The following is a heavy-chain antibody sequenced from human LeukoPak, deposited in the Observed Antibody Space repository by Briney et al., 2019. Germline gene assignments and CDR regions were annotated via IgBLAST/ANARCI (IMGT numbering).Heavy chain of an antibody. CDR1: GFTFTNAW. J-gene: IGHJ4*02. CDR3: ARSLRPSASSPLDY. V-gene: IGHV3-15*01. Sequence: GGSLRLSCVASGFTFTNAWMSWVRQAPGKGLEWVGRIKSNTDGGTAEYAAPVKGRFTISRDDSKNTLYLQMNSLRDEDTAVYYCARSLRPSASSPLDYWGQGTLVTVSS. CDR2: IKSNTDGGTA. D-gene: IGHD3-16*01.